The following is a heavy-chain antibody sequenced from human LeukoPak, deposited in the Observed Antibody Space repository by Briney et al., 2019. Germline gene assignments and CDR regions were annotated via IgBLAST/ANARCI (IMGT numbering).Heavy chain of an antibody. CDR3: ARDPRGFYDFWSGYYPAPGFDY. J-gene: IGHJ4*02. CDR1: GGSFSGYY. V-gene: IGHV4-34*01. Sequence: SETLSLTCAVYGGSFSGYYWSWIRQPPGKGLEWIGEINHSGSTNYNPSLKSRVTISVDTSKNQFSLKLSSVTAADTAVYYCARDPRGFYDFWSGYYPAPGFDYWGQGTLVTVSS. D-gene: IGHD3-3*01. CDR2: INHSGST.